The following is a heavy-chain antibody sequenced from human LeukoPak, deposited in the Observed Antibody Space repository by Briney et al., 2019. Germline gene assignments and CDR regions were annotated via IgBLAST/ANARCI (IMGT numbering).Heavy chain of an antibody. V-gene: IGHV4-39*07. Sequence: SETLSPTCTVSGGSISSSSYYWGWIRQPPGRGLEWIGSIYYSGSTYYNPSLKSRVTISVDTSKNQFSLKLSSVTAADTAVYYCARDSPVVVTAICWGQGALVTVSS. D-gene: IGHD2-21*02. CDR2: IYYSGST. J-gene: IGHJ4*02. CDR1: GGSISSSSYY. CDR3: ARDSPVVVTAIC.